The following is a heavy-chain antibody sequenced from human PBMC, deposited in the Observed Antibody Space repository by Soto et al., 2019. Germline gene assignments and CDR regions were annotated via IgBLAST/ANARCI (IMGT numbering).Heavy chain of an antibody. V-gene: IGHV1-69*08. CDR3: ARDTGYTFGSLNY. J-gene: IGHJ4*02. Sequence: QVQLVQSGAEVKKPGSSVKVSCRTSGGTFNTYTISWVRQAPGQGLEWMGRITPIIDIPTYAQKFQGRITITRDTSASTAYMESNSLKSEDTAIYYCARDTGYTFGSLNYWGPGTLVTVSS. CDR2: ITPIIDIP. D-gene: IGHD5-18*01. CDR1: GGTFNTYT.